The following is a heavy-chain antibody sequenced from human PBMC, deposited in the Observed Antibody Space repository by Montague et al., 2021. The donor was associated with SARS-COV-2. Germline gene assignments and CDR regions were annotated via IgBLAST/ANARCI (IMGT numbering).Heavy chain of an antibody. CDR1: GGSISSGGYY. V-gene: IGHV4-39*01. J-gene: IGHJ5*02. CDR3: ARTEIQVWSRRWFDP. CDR2: IYYSGST. D-gene: IGHD5-18*01. Sequence: SETLSLTCTVAGGSISSGGYYWSWIRQHPGKGLEWFGSIYYSGSTXYNPSLKSRVTISVDTSKNQFSLKLSSVTAADTAVYYCARTEIQVWSRRWFDPWGQGTLVTVSS.